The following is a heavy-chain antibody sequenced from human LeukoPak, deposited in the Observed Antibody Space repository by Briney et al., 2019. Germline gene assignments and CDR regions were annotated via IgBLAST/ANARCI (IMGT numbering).Heavy chain of an antibody. CDR3: ARAGVPRVTTPSHRLYGMDV. V-gene: IGHV1-69*04. J-gene: IGHJ6*02. D-gene: IGHD4-17*01. Sequence: SVKVSCKASGGTFSSYAISWVRQAPGQGLEWMGRIIPILGIANYAQKFQGRVTITADKSTSTAYMELSSLRSEDTAVYYCARAGVPRVTTPSHRLYGMDVWFQGTTVTVAS. CDR1: GGTFSSYA. CDR2: IIPILGIA.